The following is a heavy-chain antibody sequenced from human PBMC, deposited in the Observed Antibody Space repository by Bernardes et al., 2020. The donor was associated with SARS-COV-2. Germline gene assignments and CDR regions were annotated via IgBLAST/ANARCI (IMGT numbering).Heavy chain of an antibody. CDR2: ISGGAEMT. D-gene: IGHD3-22*01. CDR3: AKDAYHVYYDSSWFDP. Sequence: GGSLRLSCVVSGFTFGSRAMSWLRQAPGRGLEWVSSISGGAEMTYYADSVKGRFTISRDNSKNTLYLQMDSLATEDTAIYSCAKDAYHVYYDSSWFDPWGQGTLVTVSS. V-gene: IGHV3-23*01. CDR1: GFTFGSRA. J-gene: IGHJ5*02.